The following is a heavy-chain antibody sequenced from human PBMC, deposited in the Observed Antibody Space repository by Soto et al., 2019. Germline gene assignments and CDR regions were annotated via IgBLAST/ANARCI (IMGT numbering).Heavy chain of an antibody. CDR1: GFTFSDYY. CDR3: ARVIIAVANNGMDV. D-gene: IGHD6-19*01. CDR2: ISSSSSYT. Sequence: GGSLRLSCAASGFTFSDYYMSWIRQAPGKGLEWVSYISSSSSYTNYADSGKGRFTISRDNAKNSLHLQMNSLRAEDTAVYYCARVIIAVANNGMDVWGQGTTVTVSS. V-gene: IGHV3-11*06. J-gene: IGHJ6*02.